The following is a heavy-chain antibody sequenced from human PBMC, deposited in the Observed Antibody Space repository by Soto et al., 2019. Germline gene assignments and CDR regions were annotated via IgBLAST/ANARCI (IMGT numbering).Heavy chain of an antibody. J-gene: IGHJ5*02. V-gene: IGHV4-39*01. CDR2: IFYSGST. D-gene: IGHD6-13*01. Sequence: QLQLLESGPGLVKASETLSLTCSVSGGSISTSRSYWAWIRQPPGKGLEWLANIFYSGSTFYNPSRASRASVSVDTSKNEFSLKLRSVTAAETAVYYCARQPTTGGTDLWFDPWGQGTLVTVSS. CDR1: GGSISTSRSY. CDR3: ARQPTTGGTDLWFDP.